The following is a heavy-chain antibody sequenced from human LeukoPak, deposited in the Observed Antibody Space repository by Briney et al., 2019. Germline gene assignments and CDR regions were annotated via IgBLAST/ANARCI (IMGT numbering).Heavy chain of an antibody. Sequence: GGSLRLSCAASGFTFSSYAMSWVRQAPGKGLEWVSGISGSSDYTHYAVSVKGRFTISRDNSKNTLYLQMNSLRAEDTAVYYCAKSSTAVRGYYYGMDVWGQGTTVTVSS. J-gene: IGHJ6*02. CDR1: GFTFSSYA. D-gene: IGHD6-6*01. V-gene: IGHV3-23*01. CDR3: AKSSTAVRGYYYGMDV. CDR2: ISGSSDYT.